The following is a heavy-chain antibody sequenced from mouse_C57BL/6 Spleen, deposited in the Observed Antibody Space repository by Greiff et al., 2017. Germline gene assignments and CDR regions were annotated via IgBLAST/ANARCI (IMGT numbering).Heavy chain of an antibody. CDR1: GFSLTSYG. V-gene: IGHV2-6-1*01. J-gene: IGHJ4*01. CDR2: IWSDGST. Sequence: VKLVESGPGLVAPSQSLSITCTVSGFSLTSYGVHWVRQPPGKGLEWLVVIWSDGSTTYNSALKSRLSISKDNSKSQVFLKMNSLQTDDTAMYYCARHRHYGRSYDAMDYWGQGTSVTVSS. D-gene: IGHD1-1*01. CDR3: ARHRHYGRSYDAMDY.